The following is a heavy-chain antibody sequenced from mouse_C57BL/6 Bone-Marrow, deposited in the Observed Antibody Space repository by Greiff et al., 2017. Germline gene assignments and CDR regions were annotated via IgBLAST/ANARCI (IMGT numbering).Heavy chain of an antibody. CDR1: GYTFTDYN. CDR2: INPNNGGT. V-gene: IGHV1-18*01. J-gene: IGHJ3*01. D-gene: IGHD4-1*01. CDR3: ARKLAWFAY. Sequence: EVKLQESGPELVKPGASVKIPCKASGYTFTDYNMDWVKQSHGKSLEWIGDINPNNGGTIYNQKFKGKATLTVDKSSSTAYMELRSLTSEDTAVYYCARKLAWFAYWGQGTLVTVSA.